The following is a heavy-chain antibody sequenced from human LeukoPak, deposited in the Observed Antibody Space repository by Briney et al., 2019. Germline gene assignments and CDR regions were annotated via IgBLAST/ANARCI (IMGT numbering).Heavy chain of an antibody. CDR1: GFTFEDYA. J-gene: IGHJ4*02. CDR3: AKDISVGATPYYFHS. D-gene: IGHD1-26*01. Sequence: GGSLRLSCAASGFTFEDYAMHGVRQGPGKGLEGISGITWNTDTIVYADSVMGRFTISRDNAKNSLYLQLNSLRAEDTALYYCAKDISVGATPYYFHSWGQGTLVTVSS. V-gene: IGHV3-9*01. CDR2: ITWNTDTI.